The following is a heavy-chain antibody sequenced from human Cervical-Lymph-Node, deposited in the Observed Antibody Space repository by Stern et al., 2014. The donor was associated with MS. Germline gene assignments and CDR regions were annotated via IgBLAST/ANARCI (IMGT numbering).Heavy chain of an antibody. CDR2: ISSSSGDI. Sequence: EVQLEESGGGLVQPGGSLRLSCAASGFTFSGYSMNWVRQAPGKGLEWVSSISSSSGDIYYADSVKGRFTISRDNAKNSVYLQMNSLRAEDTAVYYCAKDRRIKVYGMDVWGQGTTVTVSS. CDR3: AKDRRIKVYGMDV. J-gene: IGHJ6*02. V-gene: IGHV3-21*01. D-gene: IGHD2/OR15-2a*01. CDR1: GFTFSGYS.